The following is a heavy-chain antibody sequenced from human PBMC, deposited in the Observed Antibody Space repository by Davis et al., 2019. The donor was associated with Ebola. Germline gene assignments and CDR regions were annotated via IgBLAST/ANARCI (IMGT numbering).Heavy chain of an antibody. J-gene: IGHJ4*02. CDR2: ISAYNGNT. CDR1: GYTFTSYG. V-gene: IGHV1-18*01. Sequence: ASVKVSCKASGYTFTSYGISWVRQAPGQGLEWMGWISAYNGNTNYAQKLQGRVTMTTDTATSTAYMELRSLRSDDTAVYYRARESYGFWSGYYTVGFDYWGQGTLATVSS. CDR3: ARESYGFWSGYYTVGFDY. D-gene: IGHD3-3*01.